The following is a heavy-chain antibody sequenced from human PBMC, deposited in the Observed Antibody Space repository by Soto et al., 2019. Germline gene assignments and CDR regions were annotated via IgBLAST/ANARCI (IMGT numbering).Heavy chain of an antibody. Sequence: SVKVSCKASGGTFSSYAISWVRQAPGQGLEWMGGIIPIFGTANYAQKFQGRVTITADESTSTAYMELSSLRSEDTAVYYCARDRYCRGGSYYPNPYAYWGRGTLVIVSS. D-gene: IGHD2-15*01. J-gene: IGHJ4*02. V-gene: IGHV1-69*13. CDR2: IIPIFGTA. CDR3: ARDRYCRGGSYYPNPYAY. CDR1: GGTFSSYA.